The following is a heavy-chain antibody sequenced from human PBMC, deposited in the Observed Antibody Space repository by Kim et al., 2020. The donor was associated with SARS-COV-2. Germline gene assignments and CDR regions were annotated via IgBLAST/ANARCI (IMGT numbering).Heavy chain of an antibody. CDR3: ARLGEYCSGGSCEVDY. Sequence: SETLSLTCTVSGGSISSSSYYWGWIRQPPGKGLEWIGSIYYSGSTYYNPSLKSRVTISVDTSKNQFSLKLSSVTAADTAVYYCARLGEYCSGGSCEVDYWGQGTLVTVSS. J-gene: IGHJ4*02. D-gene: IGHD2-15*01. CDR1: GGSISSSSYY. CDR2: IYYSGST. V-gene: IGHV4-39*01.